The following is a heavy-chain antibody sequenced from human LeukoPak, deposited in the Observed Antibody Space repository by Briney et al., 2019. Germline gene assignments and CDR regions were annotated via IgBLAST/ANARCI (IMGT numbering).Heavy chain of an antibody. CDR2: IHTDNGDT. CDR1: GYNFISYA. V-gene: IGHV1-3*04. Sequence: ASVTVSCTASGYNFISYAMHWVRQAPGQSLEWMGWIHTDNGDTKYSHYFLGRVTITRDTSANTAYVELSSLRSEDTAVYYCARDRVVGLAPFDPWGQGTLVTVSS. CDR3: ARDRVVGLAPFDP. D-gene: IGHD2-15*01. J-gene: IGHJ5*02.